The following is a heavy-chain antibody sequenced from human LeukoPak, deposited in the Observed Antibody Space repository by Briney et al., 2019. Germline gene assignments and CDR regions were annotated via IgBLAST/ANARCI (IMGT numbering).Heavy chain of an antibody. CDR1: GGSISSYY. J-gene: IGHJ4*02. V-gene: IGHV4-38-2*02. CDR3: ARASVEMAATYYPDY. D-gene: IGHD5-24*01. CDR2: IFHSGST. Sequence: KPSETLSLTCTVSGGSISSYYWGWIRQPPGKGLEWIGNIFHSGSTYYNPSLKSRVTIAVDRSKNQFSLKLSSVTAADTAVYYCARASVEMAATYYPDYWGQGTLVTVSS.